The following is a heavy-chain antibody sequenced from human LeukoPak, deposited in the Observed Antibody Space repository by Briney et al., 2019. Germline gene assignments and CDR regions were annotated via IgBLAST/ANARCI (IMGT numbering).Heavy chain of an antibody. CDR3: ARGTGEGYTYGRYYFDY. Sequence: ASVKVSCKASGYTFTGYYMHWVRQAPGQGLEWMGWINPNSGVTDYAQNFQGRVTMTRDTSISTAYVELSRLRSDDTAVYYCARGTGEGYTYGRYYFDYWGQGTLVSVSS. CDR1: GYTFTGYY. V-gene: IGHV1-2*02. J-gene: IGHJ4*02. D-gene: IGHD5-18*01. CDR2: INPNSGVT.